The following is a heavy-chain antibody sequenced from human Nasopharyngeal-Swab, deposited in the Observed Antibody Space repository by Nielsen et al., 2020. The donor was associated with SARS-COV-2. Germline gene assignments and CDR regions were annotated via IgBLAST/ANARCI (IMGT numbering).Heavy chain of an antibody. CDR1: GFTFSSYA. Sequence: GESLKISCAASGFTFSSYAMHWVRQAPGKGLEWVAVISYDGSNKYYADSVKGRFTISRDNSKNTLYLQMNSLRAEDTAVYYCARDPGSSSNSWYVHDYWGQGTLVTVSS. CDR3: ARDPGSSSNSWYVHDY. V-gene: IGHV3-30-3*01. D-gene: IGHD6-13*01. J-gene: IGHJ4*02. CDR2: ISYDGSNK.